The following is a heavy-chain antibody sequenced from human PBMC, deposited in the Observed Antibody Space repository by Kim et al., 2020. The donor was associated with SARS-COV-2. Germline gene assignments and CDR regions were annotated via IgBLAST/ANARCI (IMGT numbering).Heavy chain of an antibody. D-gene: IGHD2-2*01. CDR1: GASISSYY. CDR3: SRGYCSSTSCYLFDA. Sequence: SETLSLTCTVSGASISSYYWSWIRQPPGKGLEWIGYIYYSGSTNYNPSLKSRVTISVDTSKNQFSLKLSSITAADTAVSYCSRGYCSSTSCYLFDACGQG. CDR2: IYYSGST. J-gene: IGHJ5*02. V-gene: IGHV4-59*13.